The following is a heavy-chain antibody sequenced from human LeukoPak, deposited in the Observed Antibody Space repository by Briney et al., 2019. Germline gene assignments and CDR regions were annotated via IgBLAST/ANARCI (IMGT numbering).Heavy chain of an antibody. CDR2: INGNGGST. J-gene: IGHJ4*02. Sequence: GSLRLSCAASGFTFSTYAMTWVRQAPGKGLEWVSGINGNGGSTYYADSVKGRFSASRDNSKNVMYLQMNSLRVEDTAVYYCARYGRGWSPFDYCGQGTLVTVSS. CDR3: ARYGRGWSPFDY. D-gene: IGHD6-19*01. CDR1: GFTFSTYA. V-gene: IGHV3-23*01.